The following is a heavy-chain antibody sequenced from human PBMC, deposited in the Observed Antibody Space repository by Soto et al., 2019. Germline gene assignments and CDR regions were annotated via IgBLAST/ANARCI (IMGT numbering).Heavy chain of an antibody. V-gene: IGHV3-74*01. D-gene: IGHD6-13*01. CDR2: IHSDGSST. CDR1: GFTFSSYW. Sequence: EVQLVESGGGLVQPGGSLRLSCAASGFTFSSYWMHWVRQAPGKGLVWVSRIHSDGSSTSYADSVKGRFTISRDNAEKTLYLQMNSLRAEDTAVYYCGREVYSSSWYDYWGQGTLVTVSS. CDR3: GREVYSSSWYDY. J-gene: IGHJ4*02.